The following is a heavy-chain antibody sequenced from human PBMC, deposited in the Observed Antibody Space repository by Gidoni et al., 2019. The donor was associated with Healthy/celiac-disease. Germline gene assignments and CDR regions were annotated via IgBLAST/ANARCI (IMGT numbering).Heavy chain of an antibody. J-gene: IGHJ4*02. Sequence: QVQLQESGPGLVTPSETLSLTCTVSGGSISSYYWSWIRQPPGKGLEWIGYIYYSGSTNYNPSLKSRVTISVDTSKNQFSLKLSSVTAADTAVYYCARHGNPFDYWGQGTLVTVSS. CDR1: GGSISSYY. CDR3: ARHGNPFDY. CDR2: IYYSGST. D-gene: IGHD1-26*01. V-gene: IGHV4-59*08.